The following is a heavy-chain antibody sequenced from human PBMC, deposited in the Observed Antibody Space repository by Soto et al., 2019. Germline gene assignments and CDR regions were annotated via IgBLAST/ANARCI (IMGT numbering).Heavy chain of an antibody. Sequence: EVQLLESGGGSVQPGGSLRLSCAASGFTFSNYAMIWVRQAPGKGLEWVSAISSAGAIYYTDSVKGRFTISRDNSKNTLYLQMNSLRAEDPAVYYCATRCGGTGCVSDYYFYGLDVWGQGTTVTVSS. CDR2: ISSAGAI. D-gene: IGHD2-21*01. CDR1: GFTFSNYA. CDR3: ATRCGGTGCVSDYYFYGLDV. J-gene: IGHJ6*02. V-gene: IGHV3-23*01.